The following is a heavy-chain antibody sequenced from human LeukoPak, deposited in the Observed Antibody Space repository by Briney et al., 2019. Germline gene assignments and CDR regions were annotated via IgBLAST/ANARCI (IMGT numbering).Heavy chain of an antibody. CDR2: ISGSGGST. CDR3: AKDRVGSTHFDY. CDR1: GFTFSSYA. D-gene: IGHD1-26*01. J-gene: IGHJ4*02. Sequence: PGGSLRLSCAASGFTFSSYAMGWVRQAPGKGLEWVSVISGSGGSTYYADSVKGRFTISRDNSKNTLYMRMNSLRAEDTAVYYCAKDRVGSTHFDYWGQGTLVTVSS. V-gene: IGHV3-23*01.